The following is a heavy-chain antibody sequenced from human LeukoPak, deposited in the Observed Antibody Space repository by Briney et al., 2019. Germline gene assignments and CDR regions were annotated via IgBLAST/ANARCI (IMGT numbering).Heavy chain of an antibody. CDR3: ARVILTGFPAFDI. Sequence: SETLSLTCTVSGGSISSGDYYWSWIRQPPGKGLEWIGYIYYSGSTYYNPSLKSRVTISVDTSKNQFSLKLSSVTAADTAVCYCARVILTGFPAFDIWGQGTMVTVSS. CDR2: IYYSGST. V-gene: IGHV4-30-4*01. J-gene: IGHJ3*02. CDR1: GGSISSGDYY. D-gene: IGHD3-9*01.